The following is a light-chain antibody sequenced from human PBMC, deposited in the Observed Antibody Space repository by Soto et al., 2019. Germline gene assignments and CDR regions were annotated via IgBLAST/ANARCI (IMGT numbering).Light chain of an antibody. CDR3: SSYTISNTWV. J-gene: IGLJ3*02. CDR1: SSDVGSYNY. V-gene: IGLV2-14*01. Sequence: QSVLTQPASVSGSPGQSITISCTGTSSDVGSYNYVSWYQQHPGKAPKLMIYEVSNRPSGGSNRFSGSKSGNTASLTISGLQAEDEADYYCSSYTISNTWVFGGGTKLTVL. CDR2: EVS.